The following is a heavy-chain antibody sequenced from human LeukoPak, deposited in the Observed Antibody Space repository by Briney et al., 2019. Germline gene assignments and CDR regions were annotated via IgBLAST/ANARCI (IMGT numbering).Heavy chain of an antibody. J-gene: IGHJ5*02. V-gene: IGHV3-23*01. CDR2: ISGSGGST. CDR1: GFTFSSYA. D-gene: IGHD2-15*01. CDR3: AKGPRSGETPRFDP. Sequence: GGSLRLSCAASGFTFSSYAMSWVRQAPGKGLEWVSAISGSGGSTYYADSVKGRLTISRDNSKNTLYLQMNSLRAEDTAVYYCAKGPRSGETPRFDPWGQGTLVTVSS.